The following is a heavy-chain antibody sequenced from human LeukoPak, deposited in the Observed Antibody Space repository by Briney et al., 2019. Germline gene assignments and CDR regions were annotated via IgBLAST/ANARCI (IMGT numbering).Heavy chain of an antibody. Sequence: GGSLRLSCAASGFTFSDFYMSWLRQAPGKGPEWVSYISENGASIYYAESVKGRFTISRDNAKTSLYLQMNSLRAEDTAVYYCAKSNGVDRNGYNSDYFDYWGQGTLVTVSS. CDR3: AKSNGVDRNGYNSDYFDY. CDR2: ISENGASI. V-gene: IGHV3-11*04. J-gene: IGHJ4*02. D-gene: IGHD5-24*01. CDR1: GFTFSDFY.